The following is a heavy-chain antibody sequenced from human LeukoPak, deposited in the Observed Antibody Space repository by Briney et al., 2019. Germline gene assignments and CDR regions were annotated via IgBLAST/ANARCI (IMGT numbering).Heavy chain of an antibody. CDR1: GGSISSSSYY. D-gene: IGHD5-12*01. Sequence: SETLSLTCTVSGGSISSSSYYWGWIRQPPGKGLEWIGSIYYSGSTYYNPSLKSRVTISVDTSKNQFSLKLSSVTAGDTAVYYCARLRLGYSGYDYRMGHYYYYMDVWGKGTTVTVSS. CDR3: ARLRLGYSGYDYRMGHYYYYMDV. V-gene: IGHV4-39*01. J-gene: IGHJ6*03. CDR2: IYYSGST.